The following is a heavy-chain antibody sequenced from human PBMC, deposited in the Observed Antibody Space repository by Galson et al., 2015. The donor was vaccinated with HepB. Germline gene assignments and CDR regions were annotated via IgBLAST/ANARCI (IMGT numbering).Heavy chain of an antibody. CDR2: VSGYDGSA. Sequence: SVKVSCKVSGYDFNKYGLSWVRQAPGQGLEWLGWVSGYDGSANYSPKFRGRVTMTTQTSTGTAYLEVRSLTSNEPAVYYCARDSRLELHPNNYFSYGIDIWGQGTLVTVSS. CDR1: GYDFNKYG. D-gene: IGHD5-24*01. CDR3: ARDSRLELHPNNYFSYGIDI. V-gene: IGHV1-18*01. J-gene: IGHJ4*02.